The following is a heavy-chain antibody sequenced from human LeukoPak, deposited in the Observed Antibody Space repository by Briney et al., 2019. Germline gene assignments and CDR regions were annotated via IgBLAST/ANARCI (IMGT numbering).Heavy chain of an antibody. Sequence: PGGSLRLSCAASGFTFSSYGMHWVRQAPGKGLEWVSSITSSSSYIYYADSVKGRFTISRDNAKNSLYLQMDSLRVEDTAVYYCARDPYSGNYGAYYYYMDVWGKGTTVTISS. CDR2: ITSSSSYI. CDR1: GFTFSSYG. D-gene: IGHD1-26*01. J-gene: IGHJ6*03. CDR3: ARDPYSGNYGAYYYYMDV. V-gene: IGHV3-21*06.